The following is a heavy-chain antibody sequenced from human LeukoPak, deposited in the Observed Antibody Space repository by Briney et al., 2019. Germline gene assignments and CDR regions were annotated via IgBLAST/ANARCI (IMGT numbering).Heavy chain of an antibody. J-gene: IGHJ5*02. CDR3: AKPPVSSSWYWFDP. D-gene: IGHD6-13*01. Sequence: PGGSLRLSCAASGFTFSSYAMHWVRQAPGKGLEGVAVISSDGSNKYYADSVKGRFTISRDNSKNTLYLEMNSLRVEDTAVYYCAKPPVSSSWYWFDPWGQGTLVTVSS. CDR1: GFTFSSYA. CDR2: ISSDGSNK. V-gene: IGHV3-30*18.